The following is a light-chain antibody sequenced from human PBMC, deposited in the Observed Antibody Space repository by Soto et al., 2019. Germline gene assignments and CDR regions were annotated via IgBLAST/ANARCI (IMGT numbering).Light chain of an antibody. Sequence: EVVLTQSPGTLSLSPGERATLSCRASQSVSSNYLAWYQQKRGQAPRLLIFDASSRATGIPDRFSGSGSGTDFTLTISGLEPEDFAVYHCQQYGTSPLTFGQGTRLEIK. V-gene: IGKV3-20*01. CDR2: DAS. CDR3: QQYGTSPLT. CDR1: QSVSSNY. J-gene: IGKJ5*01.